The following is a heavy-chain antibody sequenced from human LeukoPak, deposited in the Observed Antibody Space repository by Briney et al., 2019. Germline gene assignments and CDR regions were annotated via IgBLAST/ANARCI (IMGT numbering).Heavy chain of an antibody. CDR2: IYTGGST. CDR3: ARALRGGYSGSRDAFDI. Sequence: PGGSLRLSCAASGFTVSSNYMNWVRQAPGKGLEWVSVIYTGGSTYYADSVKGRFTISRDNSKNSLYLQMNSLRAEDTAAYYCARALRGGYSGSRDAFDIWGQGTKVTVSS. CDR1: GFTVSSNY. D-gene: IGHD1-26*01. J-gene: IGHJ3*02. V-gene: IGHV3-66*01.